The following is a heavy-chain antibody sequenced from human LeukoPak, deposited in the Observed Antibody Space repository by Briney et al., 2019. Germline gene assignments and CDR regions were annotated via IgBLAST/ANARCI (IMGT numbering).Heavy chain of an antibody. CDR3: ARHSTYYYDSSGYLDY. CDR1: GCSINSYY. Sequence: ASETLSLTCTVSGCSINSYYWSWIRQPPGKGLEWIVYIYYSGSTNYNPSLKSRVTISVDTSKNQLSLKLSSVTAADTAVYYCARHSTYYYDSSGYLDYWGQGTLVTVSS. J-gene: IGHJ4*02. D-gene: IGHD3-22*01. V-gene: IGHV4-59*08. CDR2: IYYSGST.